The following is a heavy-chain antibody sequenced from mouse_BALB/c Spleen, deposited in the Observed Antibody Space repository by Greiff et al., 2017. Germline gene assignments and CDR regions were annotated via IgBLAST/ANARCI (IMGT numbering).Heavy chain of an antibody. D-gene: IGHD2-10*02. CDR2: INPDSSTI. Sequence: EVKLEESGGGLVQPGGSLKLSCAASGFDFSRYWMSWVRQAPGKGLEWIGEINPDSSTINYTPSLKDKFIISRDNAKNTLYLQMSKVRSEDTALYYCARGGYGNYGYYAMDYWGQGTSVTVSS. J-gene: IGHJ4*01. CDR1: GFDFSRYW. V-gene: IGHV4-1*02. CDR3: ARGGYGNYGYYAMDY.